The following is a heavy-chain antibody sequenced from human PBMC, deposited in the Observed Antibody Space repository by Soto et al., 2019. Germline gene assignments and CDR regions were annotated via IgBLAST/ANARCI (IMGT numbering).Heavy chain of an antibody. CDR1: GGSVSSGSYY. Sequence: SETLSLTCTVSGGSVSSGSYYWSWIRQPPGKGLEWIGYIYYSGSTNYNPSLKSRVTISVDTSKNQFSLKLSSVTAADTAVYYCARDSQYYYDSSGYRNWFDPWGQGTLVTVSS. V-gene: IGHV4-61*01. D-gene: IGHD3-22*01. CDR3: ARDSQYYYDSSGYRNWFDP. CDR2: IYYSGST. J-gene: IGHJ5*02.